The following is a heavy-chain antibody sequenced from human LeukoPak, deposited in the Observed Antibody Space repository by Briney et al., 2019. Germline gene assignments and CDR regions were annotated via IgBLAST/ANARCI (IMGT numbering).Heavy chain of an antibody. CDR1: GFTFSSYA. V-gene: IGHV3-23*01. J-gene: IGHJ4*02. CDR3: AGHYGDYFSGGNYFDY. Sequence: PGGSLRLSCAASGFTFSSYAMSWVRQAPGKGLEWVSAISGSGGSTYYADSVKGRFTISRDNSKNTLYLQMNSLRAEDTAVYYCAGHYGDYFSGGNYFDYWGQGTLVTVSS. D-gene: IGHD4-17*01. CDR2: ISGSGGST.